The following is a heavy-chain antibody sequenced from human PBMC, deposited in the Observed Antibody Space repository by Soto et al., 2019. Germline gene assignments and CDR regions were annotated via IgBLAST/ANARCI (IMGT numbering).Heavy chain of an antibody. Sequence: SETLSLTCTVSGGSISSYYWSWIRQPPGKGLEWIGYIYYSGSTNYNPSLKSRVTISVDTSKNQFSLKLSSVTAADTAVYYCATHYYGSGSRRAFDIWGQGTMVTVSS. CDR2: IYYSGST. D-gene: IGHD3-10*01. J-gene: IGHJ3*02. V-gene: IGHV4-59*08. CDR1: GGSISSYY. CDR3: ATHYYGSGSRRAFDI.